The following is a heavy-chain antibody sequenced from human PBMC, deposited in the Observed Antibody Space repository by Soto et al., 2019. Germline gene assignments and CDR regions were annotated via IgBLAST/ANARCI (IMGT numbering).Heavy chain of an antibody. CDR2: ISRSRTYI. V-gene: IGHV3-21*01. Sequence: EVQLVESGGGLVKPGGSLRLSCEASGFTFSSYSMNWFRQAPGKGLEWFSSISRSRTYIYYADSVKGRFTISRDNAKNSLYLQMNRLSAEDTAVYYCTRDLTPVTTMAYYYYGIDVWGQGTTVTVSS. D-gene: IGHD4-17*01. J-gene: IGHJ6*02. CDR3: TRDLTPVTTMAYYYYGIDV. CDR1: GFTFSSYS.